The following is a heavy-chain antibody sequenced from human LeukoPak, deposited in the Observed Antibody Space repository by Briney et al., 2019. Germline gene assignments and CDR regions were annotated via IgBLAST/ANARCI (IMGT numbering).Heavy chain of an antibody. CDR1: GFTFSSYS. Sequence: GGSLRLSCAASGFTFSSYSMNWVRQAPGKGLEWVSYISSSSSTIYYADSVKGRFTISRDNAKNSLYLQMNSLRAEDTAVYYCARGWYSGSYYGGFDYWGQGTLVTVSS. J-gene: IGHJ4*02. CDR2: ISSSSSTI. CDR3: ARGWYSGSYYGGFDY. D-gene: IGHD1-26*01. V-gene: IGHV3-48*04.